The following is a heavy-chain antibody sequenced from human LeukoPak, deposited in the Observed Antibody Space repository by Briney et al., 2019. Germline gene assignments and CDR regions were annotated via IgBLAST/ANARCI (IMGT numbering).Heavy chain of an antibody. CDR1: GFTFDDYA. V-gene: IGHV3-43*02. CDR3: AKDDGTTAFWYFDF. CDR2: IGGDGITT. J-gene: IGHJ2*01. D-gene: IGHD1-7*01. Sequence: GGSLRLSCAASGFTFDDYAMHWVRQAPGKGLEWVSRIGGDGITTYYADSVKGRFTISRDNSETSLYLQMNSLRTEDTALYYCAKDDGTTAFWYFDFWGRGTLVTVSS.